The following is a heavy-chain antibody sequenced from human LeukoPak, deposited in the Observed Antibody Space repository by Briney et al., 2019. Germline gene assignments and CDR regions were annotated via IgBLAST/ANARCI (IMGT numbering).Heavy chain of an antibody. D-gene: IGHD6-19*01. J-gene: IGHJ4*02. Sequence: GGSLRLSCAASGFIFSDYYMSWIRQAPGKGPEWVSYIAGSGSIIYYVDSVKGRFTISRDNAKNSLYLQMNSLRVEDTAVYYCAKDCGSGCFDYWGQGTLVTVSS. CDR3: AKDCGSGCFDY. CDR1: GFIFSDYY. V-gene: IGHV3-11*04. CDR2: IAGSGSII.